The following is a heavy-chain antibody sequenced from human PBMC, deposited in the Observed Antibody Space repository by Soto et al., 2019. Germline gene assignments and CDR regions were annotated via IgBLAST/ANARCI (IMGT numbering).Heavy chain of an antibody. D-gene: IGHD6-13*01. CDR3: ARDLDSSSWYRWDYYYGMDV. CDR2: ISAYNGNT. J-gene: IGHJ6*02. CDR1: GYTFTSYG. Sequence: GASVKVSCKASGYTFTSYGISWVRQAPGQGLEWMGWISAYNGNTNYAQKLQGRVTMTTDTSTSTAYMELRSLRSDDTAVYYCARDLDSSSWYRWDYYYGMDVWGQGTTVTVS. V-gene: IGHV1-18*04.